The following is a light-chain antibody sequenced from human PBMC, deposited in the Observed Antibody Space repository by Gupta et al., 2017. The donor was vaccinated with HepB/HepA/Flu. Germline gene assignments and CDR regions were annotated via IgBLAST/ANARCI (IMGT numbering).Light chain of an antibody. CDR3: MQGTHWPPT. J-gene: IGKJ1*01. Sequence: EVVMTQSPLSLPVTLGQPATISCRSSERLEYSDGNTYLNWFQQRPGQSPRRLIYQVSNRDSGVPERFSGSGSGTDFTLKIIRVEAEDVGIYYCMQGTHWPPTFGQGTKVEIK. V-gene: IGKV2-30*01. CDR2: QVS. CDR1: ERLEYSDGNTY.